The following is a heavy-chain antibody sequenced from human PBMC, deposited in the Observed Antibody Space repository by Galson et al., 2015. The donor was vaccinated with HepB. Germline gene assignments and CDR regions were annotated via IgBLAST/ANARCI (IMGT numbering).Heavy chain of an antibody. CDR3: TRAVVPAAIDY. CDR2: ISYSGST. CDR1: GDSVSPYY. Sequence: ETLSLTCTVSGDSVSPYYYNWIRQPPGKGLEWLGHISYSGSTKYNPSLKSRVTISLDMSQRQFSLRLNSATAADTAVYYCTRAVVPAAIDYWGQGVLVTVSS. J-gene: IGHJ4*02. D-gene: IGHD2-15*01. V-gene: IGHV4-59*02.